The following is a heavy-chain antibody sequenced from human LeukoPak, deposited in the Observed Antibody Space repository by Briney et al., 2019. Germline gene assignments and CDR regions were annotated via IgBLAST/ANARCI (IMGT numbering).Heavy chain of an antibody. CDR2: ISGSGGST. CDR1: GFTFSSYA. J-gene: IGHJ4*02. V-gene: IGHV3-23*01. D-gene: IGHD6-19*01. CDR3: AKIYSSGWYYDY. Sequence: GGSLRLSCAAPGFTFSSYAMSWVRQAPGKGLEWVSAISGSGGSTYYADSVKGRFTISRDNSKNTLYLQMNSLRAEDTAVYYCAKIYSSGWYYDYWGQGTLVTVSS.